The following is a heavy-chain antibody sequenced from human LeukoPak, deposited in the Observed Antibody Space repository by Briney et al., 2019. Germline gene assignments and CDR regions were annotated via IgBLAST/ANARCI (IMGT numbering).Heavy chain of an antibody. CDR2: IIPILGIA. J-gene: IGHJ4*02. V-gene: IGHV1-69*04. Sequence: SVKVSCKASGYTFTSYGISWVRQAPGQGLEWMGRIIPILGIANYAQKFQGRVTITADKSTSTAYMELSSLRSEDTAVYYCARAETYYYDSSGYYFDYWGQGTLVTVSS. D-gene: IGHD3-22*01. CDR3: ARAETYYYDSSGYYFDY. CDR1: GYTFTSYG.